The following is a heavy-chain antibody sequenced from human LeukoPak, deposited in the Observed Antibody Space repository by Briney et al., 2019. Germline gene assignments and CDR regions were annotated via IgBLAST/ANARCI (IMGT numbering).Heavy chain of an antibody. J-gene: IGHJ4*02. CDR1: GGSISSYY. V-gene: IGHV4-59*01. D-gene: IGHD4-23*01. CDR2: IYYSGST. Sequence: SETLSLTCTVSGGSISSYYWSWIRQPPGKGLEWIGYIYYSGSTNYNPSLKSRVTISVDTSKNQFSLKLSSVTAADTAVYYCARVSPYGGNSVGLDYWGQGTLVTASS. CDR3: ARVSPYGGNSVGLDY.